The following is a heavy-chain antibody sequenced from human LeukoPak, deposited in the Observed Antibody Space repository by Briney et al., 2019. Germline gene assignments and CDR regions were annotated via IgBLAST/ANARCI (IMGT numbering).Heavy chain of an antibody. CDR2: ISGSGGST. V-gene: IGHV3-23*01. D-gene: IGHD5-12*01. Sequence: GGSLRLSCSASGFTFSSYAMHWVRQAPGKGLEWVSAISGSGGSTYYADSVKGRFTISRDNSKNTLYLQMNSLRAEDTAVYYCAKDLGYSGYGYYYYYYMDVWGKGTTVTISS. CDR1: GFTFSSYA. J-gene: IGHJ6*03. CDR3: AKDLGYSGYGYYYYYYMDV.